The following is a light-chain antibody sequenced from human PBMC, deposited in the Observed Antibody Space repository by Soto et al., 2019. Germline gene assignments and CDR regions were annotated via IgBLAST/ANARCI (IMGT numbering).Light chain of an antibody. CDR1: QSVSSSY. CDR3: HQYGSSPYT. J-gene: IGKJ2*01. V-gene: IGKV3-20*01. Sequence: EIVLTQSPGTLSLSPGERATLSCRASQSVSSSYLAWYQQKPGQAPRLLIYAASSRATGIPDRFSGSGSGTDFTLTISRLESEDFAVYYCHQYGSSPYTFGQGTKREIK. CDR2: AAS.